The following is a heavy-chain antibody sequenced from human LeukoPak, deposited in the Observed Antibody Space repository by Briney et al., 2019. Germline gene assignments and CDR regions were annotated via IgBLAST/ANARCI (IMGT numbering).Heavy chain of an antibody. D-gene: IGHD2-21*02. CDR3: ARVRVAYCGGDCYLAPFDY. V-gene: IGHV1-69*13. Sequence: SVKVSCKASGGTFSSYAISWVRQAPGQGLEWMGGIIPIFGTANYAQKFQGRVTITADESTSTAYMELSSLSSEDAAVYYCARVRVAYCGGDCYLAPFDYWGQGTLVTVSS. J-gene: IGHJ4*02. CDR1: GGTFSSYA. CDR2: IIPIFGTA.